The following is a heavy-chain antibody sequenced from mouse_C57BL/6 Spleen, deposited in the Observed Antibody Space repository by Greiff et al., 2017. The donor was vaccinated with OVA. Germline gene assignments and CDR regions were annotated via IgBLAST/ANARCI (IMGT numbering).Heavy chain of an antibody. D-gene: IGHD2-3*01. Sequence: QVHVKQPGAELVMPGASVKLSCKASGYTFTSYWMHWVKQRPGQGLEWIGEIDPSDSYTNYNQKFKGKSTLTVDKSSSTAYMQLSSLTSEDSAVYYCARSLDDYWYFDVWGTGTTVTVSA. CDR1: GYTFTSYW. J-gene: IGHJ1*03. V-gene: IGHV1-69*01. CDR3: ARSLDDYWYFDV. CDR2: IDPSDSYT.